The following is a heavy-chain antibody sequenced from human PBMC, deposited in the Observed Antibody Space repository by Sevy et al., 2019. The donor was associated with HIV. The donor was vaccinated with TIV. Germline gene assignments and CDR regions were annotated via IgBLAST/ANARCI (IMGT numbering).Heavy chain of an antibody. V-gene: IGHV3-7*01. D-gene: IGHD5-18*01. CDR1: GFTFSVYW. J-gene: IGHJ4*02. CDR3: VREGVGGYSYSLDQ. CDR2: MKEDGSYK. Sequence: GGSLRLSCAASGFTFSVYWMTWVRQAPGKGLEWVATMKEDGSYKDYVYSVKGRFTISRDNAKNSLYLQMNSLRAEDTAVYYCVREGVGGYSYSLDQWGLGTLVTVSS.